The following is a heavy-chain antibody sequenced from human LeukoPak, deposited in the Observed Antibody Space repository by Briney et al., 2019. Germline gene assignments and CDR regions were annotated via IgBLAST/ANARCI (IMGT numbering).Heavy chain of an antibody. CDR3: ARGGMYSSSAGGSGWFDP. Sequence: PSETLSLTCAVYGGSFSGYYWSWIRQPPGKGLEWIGEINHSGSTNYNPSLKSRVTISVDTSKNQFSLKLSSVIAADTAVYYCARGGMYSSSAGGSGWFDPWGQGTLVTVSS. V-gene: IGHV4-34*01. J-gene: IGHJ5*02. CDR1: GGSFSGYY. D-gene: IGHD6-6*01. CDR2: INHSGST.